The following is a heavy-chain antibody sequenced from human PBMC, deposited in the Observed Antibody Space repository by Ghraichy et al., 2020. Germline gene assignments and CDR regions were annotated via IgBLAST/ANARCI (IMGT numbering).Heavy chain of an antibody. V-gene: IGHV4-59*01. Sequence: SETLSLTCTVSGVSISSYYWSWIRQPPGKGLEWIGYIYYSGSTNYNPSLKSRVTISVDTSKNQFSLKLSSVTAADTAVYYCARSPDIVATIDAFDIWGQGTMVTVSS. CDR3: ARSPDIVATIDAFDI. D-gene: IGHD5-12*01. J-gene: IGHJ3*02. CDR2: IYYSGST. CDR1: GVSISSYY.